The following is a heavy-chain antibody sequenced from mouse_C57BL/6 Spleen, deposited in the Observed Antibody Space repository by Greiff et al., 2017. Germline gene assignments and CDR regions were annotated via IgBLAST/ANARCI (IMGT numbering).Heavy chain of an antibody. Sequence: EVNLVESGGGLVKPGGSLKLSCAASGFTFSDYGMHWVRQAPEKGLEWVAYIRSGSSTIYYAATVKGRFTISSDNAKNTLFLQMTSLRSEDTAMYYCARGGSYYYGSSPYYAMDYWGQGTSVTVSS. CDR3: ARGGSYYYGSSPYYAMDY. J-gene: IGHJ4*01. V-gene: IGHV5-17*01. CDR1: GFTFSDYG. D-gene: IGHD1-1*01. CDR2: IRSGSSTI.